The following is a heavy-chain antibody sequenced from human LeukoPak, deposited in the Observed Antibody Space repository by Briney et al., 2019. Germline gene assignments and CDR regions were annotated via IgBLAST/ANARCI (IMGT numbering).Heavy chain of an antibody. V-gene: IGHV4-39*01. CDR2: IYYSGST. J-gene: IGHJ5*02. D-gene: IGHD6-19*01. CDR3: VSVGSSGWYLGSP. Sequence: SETLSLTCTVSGGSITSGSYYWCWIRQPPGKGLEWIGSIYYSGSTYYNPSFKGRDTISVDTSKNQFSLKLNSVTAADTAVYYCVSVGSSGWYLGSPWGQGTLVTVSS. CDR1: GGSITSGSYY.